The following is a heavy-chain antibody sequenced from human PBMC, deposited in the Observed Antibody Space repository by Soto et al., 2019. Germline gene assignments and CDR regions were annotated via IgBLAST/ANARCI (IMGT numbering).Heavy chain of an antibody. J-gene: IGHJ5*01. V-gene: IGHV3-53*01. CDR3: ARQVWLES. CDR2: IHSDANT. CDR1: GFNVSSNS. Sequence: GGYLRLSCAASGFNVSSNSMNCVRQAPGKGLEWLSLIHSDANTKYADSVKGRFTVSRDSSENKFYLQMNSLRAEDTAVYYCARQVWLESWGQGTLLTVS.